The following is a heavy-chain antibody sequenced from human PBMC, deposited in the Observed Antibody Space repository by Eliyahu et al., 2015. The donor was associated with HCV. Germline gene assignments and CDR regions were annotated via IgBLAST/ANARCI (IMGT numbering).Heavy chain of an antibody. J-gene: IGHJ3*02. D-gene: IGHD6-19*01. CDR3: ARVGGYSSAWFVGSRSDDAFDI. CDR2: LYSAGTX. Sequence: EVRLVETGGGLIQPGGSLXLSCAASGFTVSXNYXXWVRQAPGKGLEWVXVLYSAGTXSYADSVKGRFTISRDNSKNTLYLQMNSLRDEDTAVYYCARVGGYSSAWFVGSRSDDAFDIWGQGTIVTVSS. V-gene: IGHV3-53*02. CDR1: GFTVSXNY.